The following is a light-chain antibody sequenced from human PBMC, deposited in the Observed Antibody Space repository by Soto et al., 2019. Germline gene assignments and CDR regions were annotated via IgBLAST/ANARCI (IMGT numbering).Light chain of an antibody. CDR3: QSYDSSLSGYV. CDR1: SSSIGAGYE. CDR2: ENN. V-gene: IGLV1-40*01. J-gene: IGLJ1*01. Sequence: QSVLTQPPSVSEAPGQRVTISCTGSSSSIGAGYEAHWYQQVPGTAPKLLIYENNNRPSGVPDRFSGSKSGTSASLAITGLQAEDEAEYYCQSYDSSLSGYVFGTGTKRTVL.